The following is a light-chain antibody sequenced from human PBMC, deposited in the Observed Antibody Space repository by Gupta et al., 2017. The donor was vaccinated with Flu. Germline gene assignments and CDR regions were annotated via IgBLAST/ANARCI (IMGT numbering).Light chain of an antibody. CDR3: QTWGTGIRV. CDR2: INSDGSH. J-gene: IGLJ3*02. Sequence: QLVLTQSPSASASLGTSVKLTCTLSSGLNSYAIAWHQQQPEKGPRYLMKINSDGSHSKGDGIPDRFSGSSSGAERYLTISSLQSEDEADYYCQTWGTGIRVFGGGTKLTVL. CDR1: SGLNSYA. V-gene: IGLV4-69*02.